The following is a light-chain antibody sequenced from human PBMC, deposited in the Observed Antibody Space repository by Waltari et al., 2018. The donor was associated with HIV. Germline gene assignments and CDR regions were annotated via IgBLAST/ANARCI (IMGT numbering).Light chain of an antibody. CDR1: RSNIGDNY. Sequence: QSVLTQPPSASGTPGQRVTISCSGSRSNIGDNYVSWYQQLPGKAPKLLIYRNYQRPSGVPDRFSGSKSGTSASLAISGLRSEDEGDFYCASWDDSLRNWVFGGGTKLTVL. V-gene: IGLV1-47*01. CDR3: ASWDDSLRNWV. CDR2: RNY. J-gene: IGLJ3*02.